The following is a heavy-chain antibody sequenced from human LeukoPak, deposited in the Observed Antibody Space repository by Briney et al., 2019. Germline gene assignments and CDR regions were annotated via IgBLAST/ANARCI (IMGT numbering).Heavy chain of an antibody. J-gene: IGHJ6*03. CDR3: ARAHRSYDSSGYLYYYYYYYMDV. Sequence: PSETLSLTCTVSGGSISSYYWSWIRQPPGKGLEWIGYIYYSGSTNYNPSLKSRVTISVDTSKNQFSLKLSSVTAADTAVYYCARAHRSYDSSGYLYYYYYYYMDVWGKGTTVTISS. D-gene: IGHD3-22*01. CDR1: GGSISSYY. V-gene: IGHV4-59*01. CDR2: IYYSGST.